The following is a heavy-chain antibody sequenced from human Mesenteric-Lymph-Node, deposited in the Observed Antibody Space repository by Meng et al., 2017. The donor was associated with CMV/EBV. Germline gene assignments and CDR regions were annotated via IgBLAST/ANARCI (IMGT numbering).Heavy chain of an antibody. CDR2: VYYTGTT. V-gene: IGHV4-59*01. D-gene: IGHD4-23*01. CDR1: GDSISSYY. J-gene: IGHJ6*02. Sequence: GSLRLSCTVSGDSISSYYWSWIRQTPGKGLEWIGYVYYTGTTTYNPSLKSRVTISVQTSKNQFSLNLFSVTAADTAVYYCARHNSHYFYYGMDVWGQGTTVTVSS. CDR3: ARHNSHYFYYGMDV.